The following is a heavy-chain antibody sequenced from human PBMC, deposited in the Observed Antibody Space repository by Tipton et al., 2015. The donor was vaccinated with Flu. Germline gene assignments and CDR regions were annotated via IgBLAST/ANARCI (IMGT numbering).Heavy chain of an antibody. Sequence: TLSLTCTVSGYSISSGYYWGWIRQPPGKGLEWIGSIYHSGSTYYNPSLQSRVTISVDTSKNQFSLKLSSVTAADTAVYYCASSKYDYVWGSYRSLAFDIWGQGTMVTVSS. D-gene: IGHD3-16*02. CDR2: IYHSGST. CDR3: ASSKYDYVWGSYRSLAFDI. CDR1: GYSISSGYY. J-gene: IGHJ3*02. V-gene: IGHV4-38-2*02.